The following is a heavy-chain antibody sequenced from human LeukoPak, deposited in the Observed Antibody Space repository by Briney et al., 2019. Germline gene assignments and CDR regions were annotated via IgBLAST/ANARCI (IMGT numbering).Heavy chain of an antibody. V-gene: IGHV3-66*04. D-gene: IGHD1-7*01. CDR2: IYSGGST. CDR1: GFTVSSNY. J-gene: IGHJ4*02. CDR3: ARRNFLEEDY. Sequence: GGSLRLSCAASGFTVSSNYMSWVRQAPGKGLEWVSVIYSGGSTYYADSVKGRFTISRDNSKNTLYLQMNSLRAEDTVVYYCARRNFLEEDYWGQGTLVTVSS.